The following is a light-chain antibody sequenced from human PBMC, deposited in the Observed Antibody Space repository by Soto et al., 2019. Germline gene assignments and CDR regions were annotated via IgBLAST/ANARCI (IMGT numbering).Light chain of an antibody. V-gene: IGKV1-9*01. Sequence: IQLTQSPSSLSASVGERATLTCRASQGISSYLAWYQQKPGKAPKLLIYAASTLQSGVPSRFSGSGSGTDFTLTISRLQPEDFATYYCQQLNSYPPFGQGTRLEI. CDR2: AAS. CDR1: QGISSY. J-gene: IGKJ5*01. CDR3: QQLNSYPP.